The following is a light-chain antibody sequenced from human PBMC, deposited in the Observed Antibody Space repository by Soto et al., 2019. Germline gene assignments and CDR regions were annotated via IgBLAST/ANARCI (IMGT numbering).Light chain of an antibody. J-gene: IGLJ2*01. CDR1: SGDVGAYDY. CDR2: EVS. Sequence: QPVLTQPPSASGSPGQSVTLSCTGTSGDVGAYDYVSWYQHPPGKAPRLVIYEVSKRPSGVPDRFSGSKSGNTASLTVSGLEAEDEADYFCSSYAGSNNLLFGGGTKLTVL. V-gene: IGLV2-8*01. CDR3: SSYAGSNNLL.